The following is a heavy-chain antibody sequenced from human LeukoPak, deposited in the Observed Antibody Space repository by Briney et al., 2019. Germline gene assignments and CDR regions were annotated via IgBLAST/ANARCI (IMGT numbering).Heavy chain of an antibody. V-gene: IGHV3-23*01. J-gene: IGHJ4*02. CDR3: AKDGGRGIGFDY. CDR1: GFTFSSYA. D-gene: IGHD3-16*01. CDR2: ISGSGGST. Sequence: GGSLRLSCAASGFTFSSYAMSWVRQAPGKGLEWVSAISGSGGSTYYADSVKGRFTISRDDSKNTLYLQMNSLRAEDTAVYYCAKDGGRGIGFDYWGQGTLVTVSS.